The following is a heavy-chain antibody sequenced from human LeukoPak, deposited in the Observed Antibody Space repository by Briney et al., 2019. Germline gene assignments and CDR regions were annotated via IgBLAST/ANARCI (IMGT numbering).Heavy chain of an antibody. CDR1: GFTFSSYA. D-gene: IGHD1-7*01. V-gene: IGHV3-23*01. CDR3: AKRVRGGKWNYGGLDY. Sequence: PGGSLRLSCAASGFTFSSYAMSWVRQAPGKGLEWVSTISGSGGSTYYADSVKGRFTISRDNSKNTLYLQMDSLRAEDTAVYYCAKRVRGGKWNYGGLDYWGQGTLVTVSS. CDR2: ISGSGGST. J-gene: IGHJ4*02.